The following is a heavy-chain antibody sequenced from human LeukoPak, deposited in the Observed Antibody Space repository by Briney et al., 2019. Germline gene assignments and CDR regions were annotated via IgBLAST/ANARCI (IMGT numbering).Heavy chain of an antibody. V-gene: IGHV3-23*01. Sequence: GGSLRLSCAASGFTFSSYAMSWVRQAPGKGLEWVSAISCSGGNTYYADSVKGRFTISRDNSKNTLYLQMNSLRAEDTAVYYCAKDYYYGSGSYYNPGGYFDYWGQGTLVTVSS. J-gene: IGHJ4*02. CDR3: AKDYYYGSGSYYNPGGYFDY. CDR2: ISCSGGNT. D-gene: IGHD3-10*01. CDR1: GFTFSSYA.